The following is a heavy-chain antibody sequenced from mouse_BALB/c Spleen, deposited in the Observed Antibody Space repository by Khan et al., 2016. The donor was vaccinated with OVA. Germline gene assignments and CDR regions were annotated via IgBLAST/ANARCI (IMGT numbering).Heavy chain of an antibody. V-gene: IGHV5-6-5*01. J-gene: IGHJ3*01. CDR3: ARDYWFAY. CDR1: GFTFSNYA. CDR2: ISSGDST. Sequence: EVMLVESGGGLVKPGGSLKLSCAASGFTFSNYAMSWVRQSPEKRLEWVASISSGDSTYYPDSVKGRFTISRDNARNILYLQMSSRRSEDTAMYYCARDYWFAYWGQGTLVTVSA.